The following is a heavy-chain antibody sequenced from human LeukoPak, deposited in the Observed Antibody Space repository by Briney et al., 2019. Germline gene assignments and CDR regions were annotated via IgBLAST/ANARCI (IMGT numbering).Heavy chain of an antibody. J-gene: IGHJ6*02. V-gene: IGHV3-15*01. CDR3: TTDQDERIAAAGPYYYYYGMDV. D-gene: IGHD6-13*01. CDR2: IKSKTDGGTT. CDR1: GFTFSNAW. Sequence: GGSLRLSCAASGFTFSNAWMSWVRQAPGKGLEWVGRIKSKTDGGTTDYAAPVKGRFTISRDDSKNTLYLQMNSLKTEDTAVYYCTTDQDERIAAAGPYYYYYGMDVWGQGTTVTVSS.